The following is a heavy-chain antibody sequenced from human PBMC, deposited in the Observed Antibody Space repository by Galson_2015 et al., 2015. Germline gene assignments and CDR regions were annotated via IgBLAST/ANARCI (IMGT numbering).Heavy chain of an antibody. D-gene: IGHD3-10*01. CDR2: IYNSGSSGST. CDR3: ARSPPSYYYFDS. J-gene: IGHJ4*02. Sequence: TLSLTCTVSGGSISSYYWSWVRQPPGKGLEWIGYIYNSGSSGSTSYNPSLKGRATISGDTSKNQLSLKLRSVTAADTATYYCARSPPSYYYFDSWGQGTLVTVS. V-gene: IGHV4-59*01. CDR1: GGSISSYY.